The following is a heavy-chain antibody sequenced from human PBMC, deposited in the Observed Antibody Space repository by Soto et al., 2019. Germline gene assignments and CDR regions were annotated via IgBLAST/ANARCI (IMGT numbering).Heavy chain of an antibody. J-gene: IGHJ4*02. Sequence: QVQLVQSGAEVRTPGSSVKVSCKASGGTFSRHAISWVRQAPGQGLEWMGGIIPIFGTANHAQKFQGRVTIIAEESTSTGYRELSSLRSEDTAMYYCARGWGYDSNDYYYAYWGQGTLVIVSS. CDR3: ARGWGYDSNDYYYAY. CDR2: IIPIFGTA. V-gene: IGHV1-69*01. D-gene: IGHD3-22*01. CDR1: GGTFSRHA.